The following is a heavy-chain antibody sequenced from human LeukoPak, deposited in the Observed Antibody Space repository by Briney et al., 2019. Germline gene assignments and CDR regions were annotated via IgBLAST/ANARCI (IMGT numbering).Heavy chain of an antibody. CDR2: ISSSGSTI. CDR3: ARSRDGYNDAFDI. D-gene: IGHD5-24*01. Sequence: GGSLRLSCSASGFTFRDYYMSWIRQAPGKGREGVAYISSSGSTIYYADSVKGRFTISRDNAKNSLYLQMNSLSAEDTAVYYCARSRDGYNDAFDIWGQGTMVTVSS. V-gene: IGHV3-11*01. J-gene: IGHJ3*02. CDR1: GFTFRDYY.